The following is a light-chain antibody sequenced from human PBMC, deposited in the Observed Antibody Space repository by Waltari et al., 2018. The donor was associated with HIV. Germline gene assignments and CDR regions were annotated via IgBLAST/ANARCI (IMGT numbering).Light chain of an antibody. V-gene: IGKV1-39*01. Sequence: DIQMTQSPSSLSASVGDRVTITCRASQSISSYLNWYQQKPGKAPKLLIYAASSLQSGVPSRFSGSGSGTDFTLTISSLQPEDFVTYYCQQSYSMPVTFGPGTKVDIK. CDR3: QQSYSMPVT. J-gene: IGKJ3*01. CDR1: QSISSY. CDR2: AAS.